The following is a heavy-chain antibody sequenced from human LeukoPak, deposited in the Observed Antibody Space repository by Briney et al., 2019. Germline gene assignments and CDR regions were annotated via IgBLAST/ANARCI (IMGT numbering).Heavy chain of an antibody. V-gene: IGHV4-30-4*08. J-gene: IGHJ4*02. CDR2: IFYSGST. D-gene: IGHD3-10*01. CDR3: AREALFRTGFDY. CDR1: GGSISSGDYY. Sequence: NPSQTLSLTCTVSGGSISSGDYYWSWIRQPPGKGLEWIGYIFYSGSTYYNPSLKSRLTISVDTSMNQFSLKLSSVTAADTAVYYCAREALFRTGFDYWGQGTLVTVSS.